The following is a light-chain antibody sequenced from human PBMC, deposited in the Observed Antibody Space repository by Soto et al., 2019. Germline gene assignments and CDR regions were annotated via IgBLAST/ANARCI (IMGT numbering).Light chain of an antibody. Sequence: DVVMTQSPVSLPVTLGQSASISCRSSQSLAYSDGNPCLSWFHQRLGQSPRRIIYKVSNRHCGVQDRFSGSGSGTEITLKISRVEAGDVGFYFCLRWTYRPQTCGEGTKLEIE. V-gene: IGKV2-30*01. CDR3: LRWTYRPQT. CDR2: KVS. CDR1: QSLAYSDGNPC. J-gene: IGKJ2*01.